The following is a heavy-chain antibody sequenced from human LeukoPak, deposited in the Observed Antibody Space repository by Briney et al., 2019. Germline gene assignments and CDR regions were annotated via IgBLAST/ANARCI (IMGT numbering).Heavy chain of an antibody. CDR2: INPNSGGT. Sequence: GASVKVSFKASGYTFTGYYMHWVRQAPGQGLEWMGWINPNSGGTNYAQKFQGRVTMTRDTSISTAYMELSRLRSDDTAVYYCARSVDTAMARTFDYWGQGTLVTVSS. CDR3: ARSVDTAMARTFDY. D-gene: IGHD5-18*01. CDR1: GYTFTGYY. J-gene: IGHJ4*02. V-gene: IGHV1-2*02.